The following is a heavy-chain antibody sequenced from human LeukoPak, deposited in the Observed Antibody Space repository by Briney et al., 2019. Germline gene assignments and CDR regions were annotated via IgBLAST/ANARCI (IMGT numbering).Heavy chain of an antibody. CDR1: GFTVSSNY. CDR2: IYSGGST. V-gene: IGHV3-53*01. D-gene: IGHD3-3*01. CDR3: ARDPGIFGGDYFDY. Sequence: GGSLRLSCAASGFTVSSNYMSWVRQAPGKGLEWVSVIYSGGSTYYADSVKGRLTISRDNSKNTLYLQMNSLRAEDTAVYYCARDPGIFGGDYFDYWGQGTLVTVSS. J-gene: IGHJ4*02.